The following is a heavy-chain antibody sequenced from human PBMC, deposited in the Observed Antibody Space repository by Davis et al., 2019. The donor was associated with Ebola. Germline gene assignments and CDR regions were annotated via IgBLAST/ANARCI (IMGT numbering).Heavy chain of an antibody. CDR2: IGTAGDT. CDR1: GFTFSSYD. D-gene: IGHD6-19*01. CDR3: ARVLHSSGWPYGMDV. V-gene: IGHV3-13*01. Sequence: PGGSLRLSCAASGFTFSSYDMHWVRQATGKGLEWVSAIGTAGDTYYPGSVKGRFTISRENAKNSLYLQMNSLRAEDTAVYYCARVLHSSGWPYGMDVWGQGTTVTVSS. J-gene: IGHJ6*02.